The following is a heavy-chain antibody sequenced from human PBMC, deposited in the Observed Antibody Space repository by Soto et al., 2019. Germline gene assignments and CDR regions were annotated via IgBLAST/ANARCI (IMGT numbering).Heavy chain of an antibody. CDR1: GGSISSGGDY. J-gene: IGHJ5*02. V-gene: IGHV4-31*03. CDR3: AGGKDIVVVVAASWFAR. D-gene: IGHD2-15*01. Sequence: QVQLQESGPGLVKPSQTLSLTCTVSGGSISSGGDYCSWIRQHPGKGLEWIGYIYYSGSTYYNPSLKSRVTSSVGTSKNQFCLRLSSVTAADTVVCYWAGGKDIVVVVAASWFARWGQGTLVTVSS. CDR2: IYYSGST.